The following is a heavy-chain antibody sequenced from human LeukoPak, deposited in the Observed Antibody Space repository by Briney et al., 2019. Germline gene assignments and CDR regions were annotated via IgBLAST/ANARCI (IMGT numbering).Heavy chain of an antibody. CDR1: GGSISSYY. CDR2: IYYSGST. Sequence: PSETLSLTCTVSGGSISSYYWSWIRQPPGKGLEWIGYIYYSGSTNYNPSLKSRVTISVDTSKNQFSLKLSSVTAADTAVYYCATLTTVAWMGFDYWGQGTLVTVSS. J-gene: IGHJ4*02. V-gene: IGHV4-59*01. CDR3: ATLTTVAWMGFDY. D-gene: IGHD4-23*01.